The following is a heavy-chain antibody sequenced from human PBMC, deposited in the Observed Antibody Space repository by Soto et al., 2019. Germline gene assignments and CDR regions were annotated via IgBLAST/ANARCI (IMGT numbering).Heavy chain of an antibody. CDR3: ARVIGNQLLGWFEP. D-gene: IGHD2-2*01. V-gene: IGHV4-31*03. Sequence: QVQLQESGPGLVKPSQTLSLTCTVSGGSISSGGYYWSWIRQHPGKGLEWIGYIYHSGTTYYNPSLKSRVNISVDKSKNQFSLKLTSVPAADTVVYYCARVIGNQLLGWFEPWGQGTLVTVS. J-gene: IGHJ5*02. CDR1: GGSISSGGYY. CDR2: IYHSGTT.